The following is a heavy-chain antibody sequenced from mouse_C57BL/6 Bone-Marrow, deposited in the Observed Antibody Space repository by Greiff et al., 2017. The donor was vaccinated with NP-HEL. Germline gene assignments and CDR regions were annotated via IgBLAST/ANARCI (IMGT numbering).Heavy chain of an antibody. CDR1: GYTFTSYG. D-gene: IGHD2-10*01. Sequence: QVQLKQSGAELARPGASVKLSCTASGYTFTSYGISWVKQRTGPGLEWIGEIYPGSGNTYYHEKFKGKATLTADKSSSTAYMELRSLTSEDSAVYYDATYYANCYYAMDDWGQGTSVTVSS. CDR2: IYPGSGNT. CDR3: ATYYANCYYAMDD. V-gene: IGHV1-81*01. J-gene: IGHJ4*01.